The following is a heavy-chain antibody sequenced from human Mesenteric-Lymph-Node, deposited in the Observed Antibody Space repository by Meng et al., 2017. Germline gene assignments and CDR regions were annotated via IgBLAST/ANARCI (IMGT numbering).Heavy chain of an antibody. J-gene: IGHJ6*02. D-gene: IGHD2-2*01. CDR1: GYTFTSYD. CDR2: INPNSGNT. V-gene: IGHV1-8*01. Sequence: ASVKVSCKASGYTFTSYDINWVRQATGQGLEWMGWINPNSGNTGDAQKFQGRVTMTRNTSISTAYMELSSLRSEDTAVYHCARALKSHRYCSSTSCRYRGGYYYYGMDVWGQGTTVTVSS. CDR3: ARALKSHRYCSSTSCRYRGGYYYYGMDV.